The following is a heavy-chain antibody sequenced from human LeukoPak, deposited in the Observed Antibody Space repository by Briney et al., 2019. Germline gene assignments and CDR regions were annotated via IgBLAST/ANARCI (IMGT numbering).Heavy chain of an antibody. V-gene: IGHV4-59*01. D-gene: IGHD3-10*01. J-gene: IGHJ6*03. CDR2: IYYSGST. CDR1: GGSISSYY. Sequence: PSETLSLTCTVSGGSISSYYWSWIRQPPGKGLEWIGYIYYSGSTNYNPSLKSRVTISVDTSKNQFSLKLSSVTAADTAVYYCARVGSGLDPYYYYYMDVWGKGTTVTVSS. CDR3: ARVGSGLDPYYYYYMDV.